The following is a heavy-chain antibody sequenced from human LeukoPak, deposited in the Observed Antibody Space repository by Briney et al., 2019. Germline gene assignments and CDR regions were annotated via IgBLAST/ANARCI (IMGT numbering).Heavy chain of an antibody. J-gene: IGHJ4*02. CDR1: GGSISSYY. CDR2: IYYSGST. V-gene: IGHV4-59*01. Sequence: SETLSLTCTVSGGSISSYYWSWIRQPPGKGLEWIGYIYYSGSTNYNPSLKSRVTISVDTSKNQFSLKLSSVTAADTAVYYCARGQWLELNWGQGTLVTVSS. D-gene: IGHD6-19*01. CDR3: ARGQWLELN.